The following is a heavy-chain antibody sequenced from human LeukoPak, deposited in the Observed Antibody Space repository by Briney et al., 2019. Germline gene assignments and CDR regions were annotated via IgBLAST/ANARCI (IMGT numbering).Heavy chain of an antibody. D-gene: IGHD7-27*01. CDR2: MNAGNGNT. CDR1: GFTFTDYI. CDR3: TREVWGFDP. J-gene: IGHJ5*02. V-gene: IGHV1-3*01. Sequence: ASVKVSCKASGFTFTDYIIHWVRQAPGQRLEWMGWMNAGNGNTKYSQNFQGRVTITRDTSASTAYMELSSLRSEDTAVYYCTREVWGFDPWGQGILVTVSS.